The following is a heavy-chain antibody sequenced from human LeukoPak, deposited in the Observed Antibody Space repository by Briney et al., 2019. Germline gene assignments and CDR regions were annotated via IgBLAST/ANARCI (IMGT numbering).Heavy chain of an antibody. Sequence: PGRNLRLSCAASGFTFIDYDMYWVRSVIGKSLGWVSAIGIRGDTHYSGSVKGRFTISRENAGSSLYLQMISPRAQDTAVYYCARGGIQVSGIDEFDYWGQGTLVTVSS. V-gene: IGHV3-13*01. CDR1: GFTFIDYD. CDR3: ARGGIQVSGIDEFDY. CDR2: IGIRGDT. D-gene: IGHD6-19*01. J-gene: IGHJ4*02.